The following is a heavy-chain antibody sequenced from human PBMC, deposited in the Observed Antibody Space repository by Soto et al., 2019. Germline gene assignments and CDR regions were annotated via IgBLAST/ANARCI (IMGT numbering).Heavy chain of an antibody. V-gene: IGHV4-30-2*01. CDR2: INHSGST. CDR1: GGSISSGGYS. J-gene: IGHJ4*02. Sequence: SETLSLTCAVSGGSISSGGYSWSWIRQPPGKGLEWIGEINHSGSTNYNPSLKSRVTTSVDTSKNQFSLKLSSVTAADTAVYYCARGGVLRYFDWFQYWGQGTLVTVSS. D-gene: IGHD3-9*01. CDR3: ARGGVLRYFDWFQY.